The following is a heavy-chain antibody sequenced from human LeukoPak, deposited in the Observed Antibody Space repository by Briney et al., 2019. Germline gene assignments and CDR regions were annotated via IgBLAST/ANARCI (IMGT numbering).Heavy chain of an antibody. CDR3: ARDIHPRRAQFDY. CDR1: GFTFSTYS. V-gene: IGHV3-48*01. Sequence: GGSLSLSCAASGFTFSTYSMNWVRQAPGKGLEWVSYISSSSSTIYYADSVKGRFTISRDNAKNSLYLQMNSLRAEDTAVYYCARDIHPRRAQFDYCGQGTLVTVSS. J-gene: IGHJ4*02. CDR2: ISSSSSTI.